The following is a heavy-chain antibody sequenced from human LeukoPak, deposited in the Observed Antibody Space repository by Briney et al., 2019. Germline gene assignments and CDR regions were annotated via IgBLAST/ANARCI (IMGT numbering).Heavy chain of an antibody. D-gene: IGHD2-2*01. CDR1: GFTFSSYE. CDR3: AREGVQLPTHDAFDI. Sequence: GGSLRLSCAASGFTFSSYEMNWVRRAPGKGLEWVSYISSSGSTIYYADSVKGRFTISRDNAKNSLYLQMNSLRAEDTAVYYCAREGVQLPTHDAFDIWGQGTMVTVSS. V-gene: IGHV3-48*03. J-gene: IGHJ3*02. CDR2: ISSSGSTI.